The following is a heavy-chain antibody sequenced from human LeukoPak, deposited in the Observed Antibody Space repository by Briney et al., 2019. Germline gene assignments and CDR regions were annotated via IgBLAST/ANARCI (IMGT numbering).Heavy chain of an antibody. V-gene: IGHV4-34*01. CDR3: ARVGSNNASIAAAGPVGY. Sequence: PSETLSLTCTVSGGSISSHYWSWIRQPPGKGLEWIGEINHSGSTNYNPSLKSRVTISVDTSKNQFSLKLSSVTAADTAVYYCARVGSNNASIAAAGPVGYWGQGTLVTVSS. CDR2: INHSGST. D-gene: IGHD6-13*01. J-gene: IGHJ4*02. CDR1: GGSISSHY.